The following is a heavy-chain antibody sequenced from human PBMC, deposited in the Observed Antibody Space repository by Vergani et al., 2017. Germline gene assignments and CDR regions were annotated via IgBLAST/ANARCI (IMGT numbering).Heavy chain of an antibody. CDR1: GGTFSSYA. CDR3: AKDRYDFWSGLYYFDY. CDR2: IIPIFGTA. J-gene: IGHJ4*02. D-gene: IGHD3-3*01. V-gene: IGHV1-69*13. Sequence: QVQLVQSGAEVKKPGSSVKVSCKASGGTFSSYAISWVRQAPGQGLEWMGGIIPIFGTANYAQKFQGRVTITADESTSTAYMELSSLRAEDTAVYYCAKDRYDFWSGLYYFDYWGQGTLVTVSS.